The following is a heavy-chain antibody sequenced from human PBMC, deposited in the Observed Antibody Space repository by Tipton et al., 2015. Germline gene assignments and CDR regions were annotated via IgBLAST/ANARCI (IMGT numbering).Heavy chain of an antibody. CDR3: ASPSLPHDRGDYYFQS. D-gene: IGHD2-21*02. CDR1: GDSISSGSYY. J-gene: IGHJ4*02. Sequence: TLSLTCTVSGDSISSGSYYWGWIRQPPGKGLEWIGYIYFSGSTYYNPSLKSRVTISIDRFKNQFSLKLSSVTAADTAVYYCASPSLPHDRGDYYFQSWGQGSLVTVSS. CDR2: IYFSGST. V-gene: IGHV4-39*01.